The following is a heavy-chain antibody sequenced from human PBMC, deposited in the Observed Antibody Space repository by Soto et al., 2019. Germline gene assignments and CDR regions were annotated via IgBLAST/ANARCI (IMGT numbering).Heavy chain of an antibody. V-gene: IGHV1-46*01. CDR2: INPSGGST. Sequence: GASVKVSSKAPGYTFTSYYMHWVRQAPGQGLEWMGIINPSGGSTSYAQKFQGRVTMTRDTSTSTVYMELSSLRSEDTAVYYCARDSGMGVIGAAFDIWGQGTMVTVSS. CDR1: GYTFTSYY. CDR3: ARDSGMGVIGAAFDI. D-gene: IGHD3-10*01. J-gene: IGHJ3*02.